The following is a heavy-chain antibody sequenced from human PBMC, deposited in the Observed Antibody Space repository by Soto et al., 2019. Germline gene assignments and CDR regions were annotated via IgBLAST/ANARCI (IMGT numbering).Heavy chain of an antibody. D-gene: IGHD3-9*01. Sequence: SETLSLTCAVSGASIRSNNWWSWVRQPPRKGLEWIGYIYYSGSTNYIPSLKSRVTISVDTSKNQFSLKLSSVTAADTAVYYCASTYYDILTGYYQYNWFDPWGQGTLVTVSS. V-gene: IGHV4-4*02. CDR1: GASIRSNNW. CDR3: ASTYYDILTGYYQYNWFDP. CDR2: IYYSGST. J-gene: IGHJ5*02.